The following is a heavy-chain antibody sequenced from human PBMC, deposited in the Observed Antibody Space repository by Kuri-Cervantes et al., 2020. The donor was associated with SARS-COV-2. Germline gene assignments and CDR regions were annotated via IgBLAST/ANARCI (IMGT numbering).Heavy chain of an antibody. D-gene: IGHD3-10*01. V-gene: IGHV1-3*01. CDR2: INAGNGNT. J-gene: IGHJ4*01. Sequence: ASVKVSCKASGYTFTSYAMHWVRQAPGQRLEWMGWINAGNGNTKYSQKFQGRVTITRDTSASTAYMELSSLRSEETAVYYCENEVRGAQCFDYWCHGTLVTVSS. CDR3: ENEVRGAQCFDY. CDR1: GYTFTSYA.